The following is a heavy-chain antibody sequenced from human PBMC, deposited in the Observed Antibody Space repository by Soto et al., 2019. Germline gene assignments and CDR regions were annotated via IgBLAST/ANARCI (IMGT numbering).Heavy chain of an antibody. D-gene: IGHD3-10*01. V-gene: IGHV4-59*12. J-gene: IGHJ5*02. CDR1: GGSISSYY. Sequence: ASETLSLTCTGSGGSISSYYWSLIRQPPGKGLEGIGYIYYSGGPNYNPPLKSRVTISIDTSKNQFSLKLSSVTAAGTAGYYCAKCPGDHGNLFAPWARGTLVPVSS. CDR3: AKCPGDHGNLFAP. CDR2: IYYSGGP.